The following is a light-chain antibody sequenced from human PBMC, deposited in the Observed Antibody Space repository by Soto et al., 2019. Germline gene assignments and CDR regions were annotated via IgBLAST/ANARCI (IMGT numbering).Light chain of an antibody. CDR2: LNSDGSH. V-gene: IGLV4-69*01. CDR1: SGHSSYA. J-gene: IGLJ1*01. Sequence: QPVLTQSPSASASLGASVKLTCTLSSGHSSYAIAWHQQQPEKGPRYLMKLNSDGSHSKGDGSPDRFSGSSSGAERYLTISSLQSEDEADYYWQTWGTGIHYVFGTGTKLTVL. CDR3: QTWGTGIHYV.